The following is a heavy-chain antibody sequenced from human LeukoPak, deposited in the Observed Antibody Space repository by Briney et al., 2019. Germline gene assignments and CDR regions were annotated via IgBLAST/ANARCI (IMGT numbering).Heavy chain of an antibody. CDR1: GFTFCVYG. CDR3: SRAAGYDFILEY. V-gene: IGHV3-49*03. Sequence: PGGSLRLSCTASGFTFCVYGMSWFRQAPGKGLEWVGFIRSEAHDTTPQYGASVQGRFTISKDDSRRIAFLQMSSLKTEDTAVYYCSRAAGYDFILEYWGQGTLVTVSS. D-gene: IGHD5-12*01. CDR2: IRSEAHDTTP. J-gene: IGHJ4*02.